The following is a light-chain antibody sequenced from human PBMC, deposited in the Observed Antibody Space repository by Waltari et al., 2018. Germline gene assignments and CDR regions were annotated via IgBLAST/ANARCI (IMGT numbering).Light chain of an antibody. CDR2: AAS. V-gene: IGKV3-20*01. J-gene: IGKJ1*01. CDR1: QSIGTV. Sequence: IMLTQSPDTLSLSPRERATLSCRASQSIGTVLVWDQQKPGQAPRLLISAASTRATGIPDRFSGSGSGADFSLIISKLETEDFAVFDCQHYLRLPVTFGQGTKVEIK. CDR3: QHYLRLPVT.